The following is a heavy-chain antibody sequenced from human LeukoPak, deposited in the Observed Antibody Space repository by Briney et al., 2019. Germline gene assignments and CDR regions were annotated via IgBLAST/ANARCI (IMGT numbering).Heavy chain of an antibody. Sequence: GGSLRLSCAASGFTFSSYGMHWVRQAPGKGLEWVAVIWYDGSNKYYADSVKGRFTISRDNSKNTLYLQMNSLRAEDTAVYYCARDPYYYDSSDYYYYGMDVWGQGTTVTVS. CDR1: GFTFSSYG. D-gene: IGHD3-22*01. V-gene: IGHV3-33*01. J-gene: IGHJ6*02. CDR2: IWYDGSNK. CDR3: ARDPYYYDSSDYYYYGMDV.